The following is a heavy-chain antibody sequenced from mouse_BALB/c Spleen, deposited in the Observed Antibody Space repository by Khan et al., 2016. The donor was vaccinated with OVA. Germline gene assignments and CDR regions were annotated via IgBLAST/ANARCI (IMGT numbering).Heavy chain of an antibody. CDR2: ISSAATYT. V-gene: IGHV5-9-1*01. CDR3: TNGNYGWFAY. CDR1: GFTFSSFV. J-gene: IGHJ3*01. D-gene: IGHD2-1*01. Sequence: EVELVESGGGLVEPGGSLKLSCAASGFTFSSFVMSWVRQTPEKRLEWVATISSAATYTYYPDSIKGRFTISRYNAKNTLYLHMNSLRSDDTAIYYCTNGNYGWFAYWGLGTLVTVST.